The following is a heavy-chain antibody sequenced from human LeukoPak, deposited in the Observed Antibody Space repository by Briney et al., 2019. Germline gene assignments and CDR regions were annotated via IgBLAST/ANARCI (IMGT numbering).Heavy chain of an antibody. CDR2: IIPILGIA. Sequence: ASVKVSCKASGGTFSSYTISWVRQAPGQGLEWMGRIIPILGIANYAQKFQGRVTITADKSTSTAYMELSSLRSEDTAVYYCASSVDTAMVTTTYYCYGMDVWGQGTTVTVSS. J-gene: IGHJ6*02. CDR3: ASSVDTAMVTTTYYCYGMDV. V-gene: IGHV1-69*02. CDR1: GGTFSSYT. D-gene: IGHD5-18*01.